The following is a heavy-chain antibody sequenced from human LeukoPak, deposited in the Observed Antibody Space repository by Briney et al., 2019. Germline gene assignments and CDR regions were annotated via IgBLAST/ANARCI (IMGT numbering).Heavy chain of an antibody. Sequence: PGGSLRLSCAASGFTFSSYWMSWVRQAPGKGLEWVANIHQDGSEKNYVDSVKGRFTISRDNAKNSLYLQMNSLRAEDTAVYYCARDEFRGVMSHWGQGTLVTVSS. J-gene: IGHJ4*02. CDR2: IHQDGSEK. CDR1: GFTFSSYW. V-gene: IGHV3-7*05. CDR3: ARDEFRGVMSH. D-gene: IGHD3-10*01.